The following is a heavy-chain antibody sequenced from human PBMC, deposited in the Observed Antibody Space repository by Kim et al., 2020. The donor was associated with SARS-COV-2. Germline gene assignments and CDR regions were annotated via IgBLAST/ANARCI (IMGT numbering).Heavy chain of an antibody. CDR1: GFTFNSYA. V-gene: IGHV3-23*01. CDR3: AKAGCSCTSCFGVGNWFDP. Sequence: GGSLRLSCAASGFTFNSYAMHWVRQAPGKGLEWVSGITCSGDNTYYADSVKGRFTISRDNSKNTLYLQMNTPRAEDTAIYYCAKAGCSCTSCFGVGNWFDPWGQGALVTVSS. CDR2: ITCSGDNT. D-gene: IGHD2-2*01. J-gene: IGHJ5*02.